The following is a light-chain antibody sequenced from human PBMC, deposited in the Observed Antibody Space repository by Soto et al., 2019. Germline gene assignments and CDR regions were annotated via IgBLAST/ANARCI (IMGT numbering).Light chain of an antibody. V-gene: IGLV2-23*01. J-gene: IGLJ1*01. CDR2: EAT. Sequence: QSALTQPASVSGSPGQSITISCTGTSSDVGGYNYVSWFHQHPDKAPKVRIFEATQRPSGVSHRFSGSRSGNTASLTISGLQAEDEADYYCCSYAGGGTSRVFGTGTKLTVL. CDR1: SSDVGGYNY. CDR3: CSYAGGGTSRV.